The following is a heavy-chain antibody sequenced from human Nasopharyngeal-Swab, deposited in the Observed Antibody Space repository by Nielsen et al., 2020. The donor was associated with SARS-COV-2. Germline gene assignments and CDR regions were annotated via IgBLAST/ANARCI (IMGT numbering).Heavy chain of an antibody. V-gene: IGHV3-30-3*01. J-gene: IGHJ6*02. Sequence: GGSLKISCAASGFTFSSYAMHWVRQAPGKGLEWVAVISYDGSNKYYADSVKGRFTISRDNSKNTLYLQMNSLRAEDTAVYYCARDGADSSGWYYYYYGMDVGGQGTTVTVSS. CDR3: ARDGADSSGWYYYYYGMDV. D-gene: IGHD6-19*01. CDR2: ISYDGSNK. CDR1: GFTFSSYA.